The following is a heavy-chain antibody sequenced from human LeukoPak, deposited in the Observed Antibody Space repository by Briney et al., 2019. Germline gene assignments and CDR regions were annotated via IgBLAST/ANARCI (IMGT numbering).Heavy chain of an antibody. CDR1: GGSISSGGYY. J-gene: IGHJ6*02. CDR2: IYYSGST. D-gene: IGHD3-22*01. Sequence: SETLSLTCTVSGGSISSGGYYWSWIRQPPGKGLEWIGYIYYSGSTNYNPSLKSRVTISVDTSKNQFSLKLSSVTAADTAVYYCARVYDSSDYGMDVWGQGTTVTVSS. V-gene: IGHV4-61*08. CDR3: ARVYDSSDYGMDV.